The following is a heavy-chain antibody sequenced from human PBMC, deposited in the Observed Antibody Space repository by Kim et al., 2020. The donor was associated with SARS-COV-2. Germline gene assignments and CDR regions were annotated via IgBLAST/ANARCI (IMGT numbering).Heavy chain of an antibody. Sequence: GGSLRLSCAASGFIVNNNYMAWVRQAPGKGLEWVALIYVSGATHYTDSVRDRFIISRDISNDTLYLQLSSLRVEDTATYFCARTGFKYPFDDWGQGTKVTVSS. J-gene: IGHJ3*01. CDR2: IYVSGAT. CDR1: GFIVNNNY. CDR3: ARTGFKYPFDD. V-gene: IGHV3-66*01.